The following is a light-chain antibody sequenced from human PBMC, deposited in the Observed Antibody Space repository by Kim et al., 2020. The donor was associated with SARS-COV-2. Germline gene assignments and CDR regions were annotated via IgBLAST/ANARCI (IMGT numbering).Light chain of an antibody. Sequence: DIQMTQSPSTLSASVGDRVTVTCRASQTISRSLAWYQQKSGKAPNLLISGASNLESGVPSRFSGSGSRTEFTLTINNLQPEDFATYYCQQYNNYPYTFGQGTKLEIK. CDR3: QQYNNYPYT. CDR2: GAS. J-gene: IGKJ2*01. CDR1: QTISRS. V-gene: IGKV1-5*01.